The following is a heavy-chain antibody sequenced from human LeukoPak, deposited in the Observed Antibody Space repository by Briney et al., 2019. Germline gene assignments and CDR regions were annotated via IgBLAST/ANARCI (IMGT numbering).Heavy chain of an antibody. V-gene: IGHV1-46*01. CDR2: INPSGGST. J-gene: IGHJ4*02. CDR1: GYTFTSYY. Sequence: ASVKDSCNASGYTFTSYYMHRVRQAPGQGLEWMGIINPSGGSTSYAQKFQGRVTMTRDTSTSTVYMELSSLRSEDTAVYYCARVAPLAGTVFDYWGQGTLVTVSS. CDR3: ARVAPLAGTVFDY. D-gene: IGHD6-19*01.